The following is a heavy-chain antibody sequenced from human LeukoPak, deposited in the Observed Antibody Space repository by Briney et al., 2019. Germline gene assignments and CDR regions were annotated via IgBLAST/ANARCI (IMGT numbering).Heavy chain of an antibody. J-gene: IGHJ2*01. D-gene: IGHD1-26*01. CDR1: GYTFTGYY. Sequence: ASVKVSCKASGYTFTGYYMHWVRQAPGQGLEWMGWINPNSGGTNYAQKFQGRVTMTRDTSISTAYMELSRLRSEDTAVYYCATDRSGSRSDWYFDLWGRGTLVTVSS. CDR2: INPNSGGT. V-gene: IGHV1-2*02. CDR3: ATDRSGSRSDWYFDL.